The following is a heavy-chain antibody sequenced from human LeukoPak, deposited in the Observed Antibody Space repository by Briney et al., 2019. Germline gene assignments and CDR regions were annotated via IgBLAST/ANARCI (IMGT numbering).Heavy chain of an antibody. CDR1: TGSITTNSYY. J-gene: IGHJ5*02. Sequence: SETLSLTCTVSTGSITTNSYYWGWISHPPGKGREWIGSIFHSGSIYDNPSLKSRVTIPVDTSKNQFSLNLNSVTSADTAVYYCARPWGVGAPFDPWGPGTLVTVSS. V-gene: IGHV4-39*01. CDR2: IFHSGSI. CDR3: ARPWGVGAPFDP. D-gene: IGHD1-26*01.